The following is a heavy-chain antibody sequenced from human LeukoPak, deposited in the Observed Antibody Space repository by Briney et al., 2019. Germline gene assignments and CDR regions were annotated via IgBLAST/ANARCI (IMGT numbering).Heavy chain of an antibody. V-gene: IGHV3-30*19. D-gene: IGHD6-19*01. CDR3: AREAGVGFWQWLVYYFDY. J-gene: IGHJ4*02. Sequence: GGSLRLSCAASGFTFSSYGMHWVRQAPGKGLEWVAVISYDGSNKYYADSVKGRFTISRDNSKNTLYLQMNSLRAEDTAVYYCAREAGVGFWQWLVYYFDYWGQGTLVTVSS. CDR2: ISYDGSNK. CDR1: GFTFSSYG.